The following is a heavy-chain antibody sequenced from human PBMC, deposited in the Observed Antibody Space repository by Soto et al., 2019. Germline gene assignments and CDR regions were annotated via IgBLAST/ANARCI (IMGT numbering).Heavy chain of an antibody. V-gene: IGHV3-30-3*01. CDR2: ISYDGSNK. CDR3: ARDWGSGSYYNGPNDY. J-gene: IGHJ4*02. CDR1: GFTFISYA. D-gene: IGHD3-10*01. Sequence: PGGSLRLSCAASGFTFISYAMHWVRQAPGKGLEWVAVISYDGSNKYYGDSVKGRFTISRDNYKKTLYLQMNSLRAEDTAVYYCARDWGSGSYYNGPNDYWGQGTLVTVSS.